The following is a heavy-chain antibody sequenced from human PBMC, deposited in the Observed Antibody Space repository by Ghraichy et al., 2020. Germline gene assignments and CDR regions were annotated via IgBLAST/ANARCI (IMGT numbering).Heavy chain of an antibody. CDR2: ISYDGSNK. J-gene: IGHJ4*02. CDR3: AKAGTEMVTRYFDC. V-gene: IGHV3-30*18. CDR1: GFTFSSYG. D-gene: IGHD5-18*01. Sequence: GESLNISCAASGFTFSSYGMHWVRQAPGKGLEWVAVISYDGSNKYYADSVKGRFTISRDNSKNTLYLQMNSLRAEDTAVYYCAKAGTEMVTRYFDCWGQGTLVTVSS.